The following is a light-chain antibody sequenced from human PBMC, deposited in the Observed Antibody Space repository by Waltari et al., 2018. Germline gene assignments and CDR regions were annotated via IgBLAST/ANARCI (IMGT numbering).Light chain of an antibody. Sequence: EIVLPQSPATLSLSPGERATLSCRASQSVSSFLAWYQQKRGQAPRLLIYDASTRATGIPARFSGSGSGTDFTLTISSLEPEDFAVYYCQQRKTWPITFGQGTRLEIK. CDR3: QQRKTWPIT. J-gene: IGKJ5*01. CDR2: DAS. V-gene: IGKV3-11*01. CDR1: QSVSSF.